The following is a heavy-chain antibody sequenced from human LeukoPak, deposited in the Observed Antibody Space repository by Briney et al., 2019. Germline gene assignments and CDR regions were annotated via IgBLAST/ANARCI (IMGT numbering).Heavy chain of an antibody. Sequence: GASVTVSCKASGYTFTGYYMHWERQAPGQGLEWMGWINPNSGGTNYAQKFQGRVTMTRDTSISTAYMELSRLRSDDTAVYYCARVSDCSSTSCYLFHYGMDVWGQGTTVTVSS. CDR2: INPNSGGT. CDR3: ARVSDCSSTSCYLFHYGMDV. D-gene: IGHD2-2*01. CDR1: GYTFTGYY. J-gene: IGHJ6*02. V-gene: IGHV1-2*02.